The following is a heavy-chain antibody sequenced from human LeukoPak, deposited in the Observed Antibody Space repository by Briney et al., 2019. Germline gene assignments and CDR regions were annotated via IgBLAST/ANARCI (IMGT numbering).Heavy chain of an antibody. CDR3: AKEPAGGGYGDYGNWFDP. V-gene: IGHV3-23*01. CDR2: ISGSGGST. J-gene: IGHJ5*02. Sequence: GGSLRLSCAASGFTFSSYAMSWVRQAPGKGLEWVSAISGSGGSTYYADAVKGRFTISRDNSKNTLYLQMNSLRAEDTAVYYCAKEPAGGGYGDYGNWFDPWGQGTLVTVSS. CDR1: GFTFSSYA. D-gene: IGHD4-17*01.